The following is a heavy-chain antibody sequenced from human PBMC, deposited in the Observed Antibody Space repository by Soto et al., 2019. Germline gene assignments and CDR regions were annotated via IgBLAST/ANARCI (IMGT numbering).Heavy chain of an antibody. V-gene: IGHV3-21*01. CDR2: ISSSSSYI. Sequence: EVQLVESGGGLVKPGGSLRLSCAASGFTFSSYSMNWVRQAPGKGLEWVSSISSSSSYIYYADSVKGRFTISRDNAKNSLYLHMKSLRAEDTDVYYCARGYHYYDSSGYDKWDAFDIWGQGTMVTVSS. J-gene: IGHJ3*02. CDR3: ARGYHYYDSSGYDKWDAFDI. CDR1: GFTFSSYS. D-gene: IGHD3-22*01.